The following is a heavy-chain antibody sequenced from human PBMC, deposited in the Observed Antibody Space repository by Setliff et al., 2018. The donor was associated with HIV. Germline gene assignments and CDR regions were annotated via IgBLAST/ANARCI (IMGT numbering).Heavy chain of an antibody. V-gene: IGHV3-7*01. D-gene: IGHD6-13*01. CDR2: IKQDGGEK. CDR1: GFTFSSYW. CDR3: ARGGYSSSWYTYYGMDV. J-gene: IGHJ6*02. Sequence: PGGSLRLSCAASGFTFSSYWMNWVRQAPGKGLEWVANIKQDGGEKYYVDSVKGRFTISRDNAKNSLYLQMNRLRAEDTAVYYCARGGYSSSWYTYYGMDVWGQGTTVTVSS.